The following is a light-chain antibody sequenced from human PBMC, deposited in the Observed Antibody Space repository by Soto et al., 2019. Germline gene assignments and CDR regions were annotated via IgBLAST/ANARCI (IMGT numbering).Light chain of an antibody. CDR2: AAS. CDR1: QGISIW. Sequence: DIQMTQSPSSVSASVGDRVTITCLSSQGISIWVAWYQQKPGNAPNLLIYAASSLQSGVPSRVSGSGSGTEFTLTISSRQTEDFATYYCQQADTFPLTFGGGTKVEIK. J-gene: IGKJ4*02. V-gene: IGKV1-12*01. CDR3: QQADTFPLT.